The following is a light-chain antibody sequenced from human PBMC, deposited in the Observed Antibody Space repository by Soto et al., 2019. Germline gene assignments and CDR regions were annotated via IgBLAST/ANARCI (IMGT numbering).Light chain of an antibody. J-gene: IGKJ1*01. Sequence: DIQMTQSPSTLSASVGDRVTITCRASQSISIWLAWYQQKPGKAPNLLIYKASSLESGVPSRFSGSGSGTEFTLTISSLQPDDFGTYYCQQYNSYPWTFGQGTKVEIK. CDR2: KAS. CDR1: QSISIW. CDR3: QQYNSYPWT. V-gene: IGKV1-5*03.